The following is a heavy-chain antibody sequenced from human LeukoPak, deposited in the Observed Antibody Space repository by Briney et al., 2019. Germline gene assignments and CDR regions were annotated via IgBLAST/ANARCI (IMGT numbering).Heavy chain of an antibody. CDR3: ARSLYYYDSSGGFDY. Sequence: ASVKVSCKASGYTFTAYYLHWVRQAPGQGLEWMGWINPNSGGTNYAQKFQGWVTMTRDTSISTAYMELSRLRSDDTAVYYCARSLYYYDSSGGFDYWGQGTLVTVSS. D-gene: IGHD3-22*01. CDR1: GYTFTAYY. J-gene: IGHJ4*02. CDR2: INPNSGGT. V-gene: IGHV1-2*04.